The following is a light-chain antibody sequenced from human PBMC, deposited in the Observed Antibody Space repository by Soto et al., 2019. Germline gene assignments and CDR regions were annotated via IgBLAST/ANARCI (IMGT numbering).Light chain of an antibody. J-gene: IGLJ1*01. CDR2: EVT. Sequence: QSALTQPASVSGSPGQSITVSCTGTSSDVGAYDYVSWYQHHPGKAPKLIIYEVTNRPSGVSNRFSGSKSGNTASLTISGLQAEDEADYYCNSYTRSTKSVFGTGKKVTVL. CDR1: SSDVGAYDY. V-gene: IGLV2-14*01. CDR3: NSYTRSTKSV.